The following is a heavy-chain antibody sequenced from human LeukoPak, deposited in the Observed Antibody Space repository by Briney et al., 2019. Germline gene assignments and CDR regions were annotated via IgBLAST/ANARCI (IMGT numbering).Heavy chain of an antibody. Sequence: SETLSLTCTVSGGSISSYYWTWIRQSAGKGLEWIGRINTSGSTNYTPSLRSRVTMSVNTSKNQFSLNLTSVTAADTAVYSCAREGGDPRWLDPWGQGTLVTVSS. CDR1: GGSISSYY. V-gene: IGHV4-4*07. CDR3: AREGGDPRWLDP. CDR2: INTSGST. J-gene: IGHJ5*02. D-gene: IGHD6-25*01.